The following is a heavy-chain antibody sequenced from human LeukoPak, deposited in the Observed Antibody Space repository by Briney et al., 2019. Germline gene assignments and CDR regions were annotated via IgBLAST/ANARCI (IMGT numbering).Heavy chain of an antibody. J-gene: IGHJ4*02. V-gene: IGHV4-30-2*01. CDR2: IYHSGST. Sequence: SETLSLTCAVSGGSISSGGYSWSWIRQPPGKGLEWIGYIYHSGSTYYNPSLKSRVTISVDRSKNQFSLKLSSVTAADTAVYYCASSYGPARYWGQGTLVTVSS. D-gene: IGHD3-10*01. CDR1: GGSISSGGYS. CDR3: ASSYGPARY.